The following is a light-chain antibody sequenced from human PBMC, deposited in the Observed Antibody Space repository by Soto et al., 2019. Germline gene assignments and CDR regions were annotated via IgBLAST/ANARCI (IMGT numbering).Light chain of an antibody. CDR3: CSYVGNSTPL. CDR1: SSDIGSFNL. Sequence: QSALTQPASVSGSPGQSITISCTGTSSDIGSFNLVSWYQHHPGKAPKLIIYEGNTRPSGVSNRFSGSKSGDTASLTISGLQPEEGGDYYCCSYVGNSTPLFGGGTKLTVL. V-gene: IGLV2-23*01. J-gene: IGLJ2*01. CDR2: EGN.